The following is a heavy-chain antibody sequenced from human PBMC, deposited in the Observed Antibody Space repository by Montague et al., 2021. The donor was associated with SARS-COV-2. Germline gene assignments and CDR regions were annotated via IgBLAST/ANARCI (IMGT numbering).Heavy chain of an antibody. V-gene: IGHV6-1*01. CDR1: GDSVSTNSGT. D-gene: IGHD2-15*01. CDR2: TYYRSEWYS. J-gene: IGHJ4*02. CDR3: ARAERGSCGDGNRYQYFFNY. Sequence: CAISGDSVSTNSGTWNWVRLSPSRGLEWLGRTYYRSEWYSDYSVSVKSRISINPGTSKNQFSLQLNSVTPEDTAVYYCARAERGSCGDGNRYQYFFNYWGQGTLVTVSS.